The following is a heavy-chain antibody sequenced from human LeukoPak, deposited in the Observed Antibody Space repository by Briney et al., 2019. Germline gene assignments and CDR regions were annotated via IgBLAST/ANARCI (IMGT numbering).Heavy chain of an antibody. Sequence: PGGSLRLSCAPSGFTFSDYAMSWVRQAPGKGLEWVSAISGSGGSTYYADSVKGRFTISRDNSKNTLYLQMNSLRAEDTAVYYCADSSGYYHYGAFDIWGQGTMVTVSS. J-gene: IGHJ3*02. CDR2: ISGSGGST. V-gene: IGHV3-23*01. CDR1: GFTFSDYA. CDR3: ADSSGYYHYGAFDI. D-gene: IGHD3-22*01.